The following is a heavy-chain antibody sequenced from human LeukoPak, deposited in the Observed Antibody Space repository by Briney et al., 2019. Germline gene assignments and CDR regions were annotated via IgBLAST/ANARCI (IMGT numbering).Heavy chain of an antibody. D-gene: IGHD5-12*01. CDR3: ARGHLSRGYSGYGPFDY. V-gene: IGHV4-30-4*02. Sequence: SETLSLTCTVSGDSIRSGDYYWSWIRQSPGKGLEWIGYIYYSGISYYNPSLKSRVTMSIHTSKNQFSLKLSSVTAADTAVYYCARGHLSRGYSGYGPFDYWGQGTLVTVSS. CDR1: GDSIRSGDYY. J-gene: IGHJ4*02. CDR2: IYYSGIS.